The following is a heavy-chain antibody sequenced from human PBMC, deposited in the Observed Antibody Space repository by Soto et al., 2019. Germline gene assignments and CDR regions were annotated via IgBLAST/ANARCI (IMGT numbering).Heavy chain of an antibody. Sequence: VQLVQSGAEVKKPGASVKVSCKASGYTFSRSGISWVRQAPGQGLEWMGWISTYNGDTNYAQKVQGRVTMTTDTSTSTAFMELMSLRSDDTAVYYCAGEVGGTGLQFWGQGTLVIVSS. CDR1: GYTFSRSG. CDR2: ISTYNGDT. J-gene: IGHJ4*02. V-gene: IGHV1-18*01. CDR3: AGEVGGTGLQF. D-gene: IGHD3-9*01.